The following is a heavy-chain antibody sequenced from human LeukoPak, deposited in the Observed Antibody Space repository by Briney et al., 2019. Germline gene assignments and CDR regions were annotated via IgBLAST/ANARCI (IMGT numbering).Heavy chain of an antibody. CDR1: GGSISSYY. J-gene: IGHJ4*02. Sequence: SETLSLTCTVSGGSISSYYWSWIRQPPGKGLEWIGYIYYSGSTNYNPSLKSRVTISVDTSKDQFSLKLSSVTAADTAVYYCTAGEYYYDSSGYLPYFDYWGQGTLVTASS. CDR2: IYYSGST. D-gene: IGHD3-22*01. CDR3: TAGEYYYDSSGYLPYFDY. V-gene: IGHV4-59*01.